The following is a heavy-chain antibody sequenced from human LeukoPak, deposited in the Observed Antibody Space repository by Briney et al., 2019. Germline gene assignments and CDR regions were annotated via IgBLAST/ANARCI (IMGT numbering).Heavy chain of an antibody. CDR1: GDTLSSCG. CDR3: ARYSSGWYNNNWFDP. CDR2: IIPILGIA. J-gene: IGHJ5*02. D-gene: IGHD6-19*01. Sequence: SVKVSCKACGDTLSSCGISWVRQAPGQGLEWMGRIIPILGIANYAQKFQGRVTITADKSTSTAYMELSSLRSEDMAVYYCARYSSGWYNNNWFDPWGQGTLVTVSS. V-gene: IGHV1-69*04.